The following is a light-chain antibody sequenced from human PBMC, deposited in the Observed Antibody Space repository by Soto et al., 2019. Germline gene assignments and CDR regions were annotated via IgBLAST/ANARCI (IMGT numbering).Light chain of an antibody. CDR3: QQYKAWRT. V-gene: IGKV3-15*01. Sequence: IVMTQSPATLSVSPGERATLSCRASQTIDNKLAWYQQRPGQAPRLLIYGASIRATGIPARFSGSGSGTEFTLTISGLQSEEFGVYYCQQYKAWRTFGQGTNVDIK. CDR2: GAS. CDR1: QTIDNK. J-gene: IGKJ1*01.